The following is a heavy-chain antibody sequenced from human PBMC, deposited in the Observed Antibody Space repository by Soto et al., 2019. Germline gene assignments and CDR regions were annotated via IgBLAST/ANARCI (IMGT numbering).Heavy chain of an antibody. D-gene: IGHD2-8*02. J-gene: IGHJ4*02. CDR1: GGSFSGYY. CDR3: ARDKITGLFAY. V-gene: IGHV4-34*01. Sequence: SETLSLTCAVYGGSFSGYYWTWIRQPPGTGLEWIGEINHSGSTNYNPSLKSRVTISVDTSKNQFSLKLTSVTAADTAVYYCARDKITGLFAYWGQGTLVIVFS. CDR2: INHSGST.